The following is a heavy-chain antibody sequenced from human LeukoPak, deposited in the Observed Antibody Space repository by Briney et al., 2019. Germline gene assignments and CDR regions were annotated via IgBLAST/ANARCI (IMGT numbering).Heavy chain of an antibody. D-gene: IGHD6-19*01. J-gene: IGHJ4*02. CDR1: GFTVSSNY. Sequence: GGSLRLSCAASGFTVSSNYMSWARQAPGKGLEWVSVIYSGSSSTYYTDSVKGRFTISRHNSKNTLYLQMNSLRAEDTAVYYCARVGSGWYGFDYWGQGTLVTVSS. V-gene: IGHV3-53*04. CDR2: IYSGSSST. CDR3: ARVGSGWYGFDY.